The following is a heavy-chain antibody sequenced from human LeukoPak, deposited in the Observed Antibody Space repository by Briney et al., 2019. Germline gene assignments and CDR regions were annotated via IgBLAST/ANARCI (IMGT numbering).Heavy chain of an antibody. Sequence: SVKVSCKASGFTSTTSTMQWVRQARGQRLEWIGWIVVGSGDTNYAEKFQERVTITRDMSTSTVYMELSRLRSDDTAVYYCAADQPRYPDAFDIWGQGTMVTVSS. V-gene: IGHV1-58*02. CDR3: AADQPRYPDAFDI. CDR2: IVVGSGDT. CDR1: GFTSTTST. J-gene: IGHJ3*02. D-gene: IGHD1-1*01.